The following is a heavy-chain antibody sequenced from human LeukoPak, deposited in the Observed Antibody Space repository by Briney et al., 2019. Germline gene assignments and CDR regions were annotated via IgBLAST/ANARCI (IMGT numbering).Heavy chain of an antibody. D-gene: IGHD3-22*01. Sequence: GGSLRLSCAASGLIFNDYTMHWVRQAPGKGLEWVSLISRNGAATNYADSVRGRFTFSRDNSKNSLFLQMNTLTTEDTALYYCAKGPTMPPYDSSGGYYETKAQFDGWGQGTLVTVSS. V-gene: IGHV3-43*01. CDR1: GLIFNDYT. J-gene: IGHJ4*02. CDR3: AKGPTMPPYDSSGGYYETKAQFDG. CDR2: ISRNGAAT.